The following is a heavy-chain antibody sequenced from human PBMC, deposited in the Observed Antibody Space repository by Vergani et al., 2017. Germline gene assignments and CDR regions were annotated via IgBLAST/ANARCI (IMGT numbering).Heavy chain of an antibody. V-gene: IGHV3-43*01. D-gene: IGHD4-17*01. J-gene: IGHJ6*02. CDR2: ISWDGGST. CDR3: AKDIGVTTYYCMDV. CDR1: GFTFDDYT. Sequence: EVQLVESGGVVVQPGGSLRLSCAASGFTFDDYTMHWVRQAPGKGLEWVSLISWDGGSTYYADSVKGRFTISRDNSKNSLYLQMNSLRTEDTALYYCAKDIGVTTYYCMDVWGQGTTVTVSS.